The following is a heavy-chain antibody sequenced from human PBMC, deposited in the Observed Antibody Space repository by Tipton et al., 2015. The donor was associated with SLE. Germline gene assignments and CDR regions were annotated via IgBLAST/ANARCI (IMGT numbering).Heavy chain of an antibody. CDR3: ARVLAGGELLVWNYFDD. D-gene: IGHD1-26*01. CDR2: INAGNGNT. V-gene: IGHV1-3*01. Sequence: QSGPEVKKPGASVKVSCKASGYTFTSYALHWVRQAPGQRLEWMGWINAGNGNTKYSQKFQGRVTIIRDTSASTAYMELSSLRSEDTAVYYCARVLAGGELLVWNYFDDWGQGTLVTVSS. CDR1: GYTFTSYA. J-gene: IGHJ4*02.